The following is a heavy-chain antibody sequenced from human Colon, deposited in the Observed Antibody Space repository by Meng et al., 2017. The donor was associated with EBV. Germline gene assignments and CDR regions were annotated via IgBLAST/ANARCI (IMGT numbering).Heavy chain of an antibody. D-gene: IGHD2-15*01. J-gene: IGHJ4*02. CDR2: IYYSGST. Sequence: HVKLQEPGPGLVKPSQTLSLTCTVSGGSISSGDYYWSWIRQPPGKGLEWIGYIYYSGSTHYNPSLKSRVTISVDTSKNQFSLKVSSVTAADTAVYYCARQATGYCSGGSCYSGSIFDYWGQGTLVTVSS. CDR1: GGSISSGDYY. V-gene: IGHV4-30-4*01. CDR3: ARQATGYCSGGSCYSGSIFDY.